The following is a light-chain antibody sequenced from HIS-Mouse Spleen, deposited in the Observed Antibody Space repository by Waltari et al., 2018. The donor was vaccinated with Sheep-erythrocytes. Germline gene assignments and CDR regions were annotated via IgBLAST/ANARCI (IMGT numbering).Light chain of an antibody. Sequence: DIVMTQSQDSLAVSLGARATINCKSSQSVLYSPNNKNYLAWYQHKPGQPPKLLIYWAPTRESGVPDRFSGSGSGTDFTLTISSLQAEDVAVYYCQQYYSTPLTFGGGTKVEIK. CDR1: QSVLYSPNNKNY. J-gene: IGKJ4*01. CDR2: WAP. V-gene: IGKV4-1*01. CDR3: QQYYSTPLT.